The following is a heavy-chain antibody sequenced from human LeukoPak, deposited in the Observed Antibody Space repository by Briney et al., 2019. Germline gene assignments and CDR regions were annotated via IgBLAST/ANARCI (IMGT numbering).Heavy chain of an antibody. V-gene: IGHV3-23*01. CDR1: GFTFSSYA. CDR2: ISGRGGST. CDR3: AKAMYSSGWSYYYYGMDV. D-gene: IGHD6-19*01. Sequence: GGSLRLSCAASGFTFSSYAMSWVRQAPGGGLEWVSAISGRGGSTYYTDSVKGRFTISRDNSKNTLYLQMNSLRAEDTAVYYCAKAMYSSGWSYYYYGMDVSGKGTTVTVSS. J-gene: IGHJ6*04.